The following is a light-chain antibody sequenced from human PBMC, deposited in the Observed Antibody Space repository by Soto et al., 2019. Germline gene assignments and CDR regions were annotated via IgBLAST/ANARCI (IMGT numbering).Light chain of an antibody. CDR3: QQYGSSGT. CDR2: GAS. J-gene: IGKJ1*01. CDR1: QNVRTF. V-gene: IGKV3-20*01. Sequence: VLAQSPATLSLSPGERAAVSCRASQNVRTFLDWYQQKPGQAPRLLIYGASNRATGIPARFSGSGSGTDFTLTISRLEPEDFAVYYCQQYGSSGTFGQGTKVDIK.